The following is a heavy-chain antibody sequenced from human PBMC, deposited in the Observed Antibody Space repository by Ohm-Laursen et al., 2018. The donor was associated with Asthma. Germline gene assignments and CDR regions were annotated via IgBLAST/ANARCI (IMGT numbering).Heavy chain of an antibody. V-gene: IGHV4-30-4*01. J-gene: IGHJ4*02. CDR3: ARGPMHDYYFDT. Sequence: PSETLSLTYTVSGGSIGSDDYYWSWIRQSPGKGLEWIGYIYRSASTYYSPSLKSRVTISGDTSKNQFSLNLSFVTAADTAMYYCARGPMHDYYFDTWGQGTLVTVSS. CDR1: GGSIGSDDYY. D-gene: IGHD1-1*01. CDR2: IYRSAST.